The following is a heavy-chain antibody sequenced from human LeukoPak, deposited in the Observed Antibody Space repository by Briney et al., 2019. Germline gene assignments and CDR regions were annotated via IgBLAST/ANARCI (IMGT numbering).Heavy chain of an antibody. CDR2: IYYSGST. V-gene: IGHV4-30-4*08. Sequence: SETLSLTCTVSGGSISSGDYYWSWIRQPPGKGLEWIGYIYYSGSTYYNPSLKSRVTISVDTSKNQFSLKLSSVTAADTAVYSCASRRITMFGVASNDAFDIWGQGTMVTVSS. D-gene: IGHD3-3*01. CDR1: GGSISSGDYY. J-gene: IGHJ3*02. CDR3: ASRRITMFGVASNDAFDI.